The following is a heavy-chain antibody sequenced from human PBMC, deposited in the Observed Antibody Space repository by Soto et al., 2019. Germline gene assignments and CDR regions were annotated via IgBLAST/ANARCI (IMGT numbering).Heavy chain of an antibody. D-gene: IGHD3-3*01. Sequence: PGESLKISCKVSGYSFTSYWIGGVRQMPGKGLEWMGIIYPGDSDTRYSPSFQGQVTISADKSISTAYLQWSSLKASDTAMYYCARRSPQITIFGAVPGYYGMGGWGRGTRGTVSS. CDR2: IYPGDSDT. J-gene: IGHJ6*01. V-gene: IGHV5-51*01. CDR3: ARRSPQITIFGAVPGYYGMGG. CDR1: GYSFTSYW.